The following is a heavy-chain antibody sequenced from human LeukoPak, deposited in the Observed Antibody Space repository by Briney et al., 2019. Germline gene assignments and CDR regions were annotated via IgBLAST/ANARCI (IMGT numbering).Heavy chain of an antibody. CDR2: ISSSGSTI. J-gene: IGHJ4*02. V-gene: IGHV3-48*03. CDR3: ARDRYCGGDCYALTSTVDY. Sequence: GGSLRLSCAASGFTFSSYEMNWVRQAPGKRLGWVSYISSSGSTIYYADSVKGRFTISRDNAKNSLYLQMNSLRAEDTAVYYCARDRYCGGDCYALTSTVDYWGQGTLVTVSS. CDR1: GFTFSSYE. D-gene: IGHD2-21*02.